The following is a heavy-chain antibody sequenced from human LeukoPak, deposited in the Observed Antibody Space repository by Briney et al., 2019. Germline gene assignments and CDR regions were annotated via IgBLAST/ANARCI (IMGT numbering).Heavy chain of an antibody. CDR1: VFTFGGDW. Sequence: GGPLRLSCVASVFTFGGDWMSGVRQAPGKGLELVANIKPDGTEKYYVDSVKGRFTFSRDNAKNSLYLKLNSLRAEDTAVYYCVRYYDPSVGDAFDIWGPGTMVTVSS. D-gene: IGHD3-22*01. J-gene: IGHJ3*02. CDR2: IKPDGTEK. CDR3: VRYYDPSVGDAFDI. V-gene: IGHV3-7*01.